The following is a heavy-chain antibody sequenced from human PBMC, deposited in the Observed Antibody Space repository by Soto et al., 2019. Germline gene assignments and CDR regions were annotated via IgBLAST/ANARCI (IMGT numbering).Heavy chain of an antibody. CDR3: ARGGAYGDYRSEF. Sequence: GGSLRLSCAASGFNFSVYWMHWVRQAPGKGLVWVARLNSDGTYASSADSVKGRLTISRDNAKNTLYLQLNSLRAEDTAVYYCARGGAYGDYRSEFWGQGTLVTVSS. CDR1: GFNFSVYW. V-gene: IGHV3-74*01. D-gene: IGHD4-17*01. J-gene: IGHJ4*02. CDR2: LNSDGTYA.